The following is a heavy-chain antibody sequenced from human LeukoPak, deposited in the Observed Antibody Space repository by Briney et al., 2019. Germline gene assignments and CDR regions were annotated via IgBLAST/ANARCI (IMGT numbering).Heavy chain of an antibody. CDR2: INSDGGST. V-gene: IGHV3-74*01. J-gene: IGHJ4*02. D-gene: IGHD3-9*01. Sequence: GGSLRLSFAASGVTFSSYWMHWVRQAPAKGLEWVSRINSDGGSTTYADSVKGRFTISRDNAKNTMYLQMSSLRADDSAVYYCGRGGLTGQMATFDYWGQGALVTVST. CDR1: GVTFSSYW. CDR3: GRGGLTGQMATFDY.